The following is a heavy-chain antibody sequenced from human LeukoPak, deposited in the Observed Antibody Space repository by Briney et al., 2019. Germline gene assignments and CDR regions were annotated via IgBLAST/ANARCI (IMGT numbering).Heavy chain of an antibody. V-gene: IGHV1-18*01. J-gene: IGHJ4*02. D-gene: IGHD4-23*01. CDR1: GYTFTSYG. CDR2: ISAYNGNT. Sequence: GASVTVSCKASGYTFTSYGISWVRQAPGQGLEWMGWISAYNGNTNYAQKLQGRVTMTTDTSTSTAYMELRSLRSDDTAVYYCARDSRRTTVVTPVVYWGQGTLVTVSS. CDR3: ARDSRRTTVVTPVVY.